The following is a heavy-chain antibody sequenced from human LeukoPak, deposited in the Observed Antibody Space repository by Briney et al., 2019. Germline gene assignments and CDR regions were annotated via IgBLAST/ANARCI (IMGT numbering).Heavy chain of an antibody. Sequence: SVKVSCKASGGTFSSYAISWVRQAPGQGLEWMGGIIPIFGTANYAQKFQGRVTITADESTSTAYVELSSLRSEDTAVYYRARDSTTMVRGINYYYGMDVWGKGTTVTVSS. J-gene: IGHJ6*04. V-gene: IGHV1-69*13. D-gene: IGHD3-10*01. CDR3: ARDSTTMVRGINYYYGMDV. CDR2: IIPIFGTA. CDR1: GGTFSSYA.